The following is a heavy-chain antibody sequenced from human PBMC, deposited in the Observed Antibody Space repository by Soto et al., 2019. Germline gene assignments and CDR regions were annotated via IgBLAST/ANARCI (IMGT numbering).Heavy chain of an antibody. D-gene: IGHD3-3*01. J-gene: IGHJ4*02. CDR3: AKDRFRPTSGVLDY. Sequence: GGSLRLSCAAPGFSFSSYAMSWVRQAPGKGLEWVSAISGSGGSTYYADSVKGRFTISRDNSKNTLYLQMNSLRAEDTAVYYCAKDRFRPTSGVLDYWGQGTLVTVSS. CDR1: GFSFSSYA. V-gene: IGHV3-23*01. CDR2: ISGSGGST.